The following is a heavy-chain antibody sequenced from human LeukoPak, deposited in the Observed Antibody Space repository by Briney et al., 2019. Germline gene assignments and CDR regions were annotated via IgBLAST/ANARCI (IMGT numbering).Heavy chain of an antibody. CDR2: SRNKANSYTT. CDR1: GFTFSDRY. V-gene: IGHV3-72*01. CDR3: ASSPAGRYTFEY. J-gene: IGHJ4*02. D-gene: IGHD1-26*01. Sequence: GGSLRLSCAASGFTFSDRYMDWVRQAAGKGLEWVGRSRNKANSYTTEYAASVKGRFTVSRDDSNNSLYLQMNSLKTEDTAVYYCASSPAGRYTFEYWGQGTLVTVSS.